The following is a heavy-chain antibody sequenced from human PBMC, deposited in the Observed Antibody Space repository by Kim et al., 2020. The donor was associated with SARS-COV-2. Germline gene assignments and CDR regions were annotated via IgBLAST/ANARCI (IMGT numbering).Heavy chain of an antibody. V-gene: IGHV1-2*02. J-gene: IGHJ3*02. Sequence: ASVKVSCKASGYTFTGYYMHWVRQAPGQGLEWMGWINPNSGGTNYAQKFQGRVTMTRDTSISTAYMELSRLRSDGTAVYYCARGDHTIGDAFDIWGQGTMVTVSS. CDR2: INPNSGGT. D-gene: IGHD2-2*01. CDR3: ARGDHTIGDAFDI. CDR1: GYTFTGYY.